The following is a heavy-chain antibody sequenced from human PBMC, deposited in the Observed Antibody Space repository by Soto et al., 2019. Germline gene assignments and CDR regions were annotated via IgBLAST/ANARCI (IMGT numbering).Heavy chain of an antibody. J-gene: IGHJ4*02. Sequence: PGESLKISCKGSGYSFTSYWISWVRQMPGKGLEWMGRIDPSDSYTNYSPTFQGHITISADKSISTAYLQWSSLQASDTAMYYCARHSPQGAADWGQGTLVTVSS. V-gene: IGHV5-10-1*01. D-gene: IGHD3-16*01. CDR2: IDPSDSYT. CDR1: GYSFTSYW. CDR3: ARHSPQGAAD.